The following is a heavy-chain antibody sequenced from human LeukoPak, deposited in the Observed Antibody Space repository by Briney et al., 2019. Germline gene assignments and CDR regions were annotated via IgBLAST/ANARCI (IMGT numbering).Heavy chain of an antibody. CDR1: GFTFSSYA. D-gene: IGHD3-22*01. CDR3: AKDQGRVNYYDSSGDYFDY. Sequence: GSLRLSCAASGFTFSSYAMSWVRQAPGKGLEWVSAISGSGGSTYYADSVKGRFTISRDNSKNTLYLQMNSLRAEDTAVYYCAKDQGRVNYYDSSGDYFDYWGQGTLVTVSS. V-gene: IGHV3-23*01. J-gene: IGHJ4*02. CDR2: ISGSGGST.